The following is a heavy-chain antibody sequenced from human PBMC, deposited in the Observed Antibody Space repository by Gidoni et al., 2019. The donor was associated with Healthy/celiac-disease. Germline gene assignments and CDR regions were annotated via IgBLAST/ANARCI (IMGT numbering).Heavy chain of an antibody. CDR3: ARDLHYYDSSGYRYYGMDV. CDR2: IYSGGST. D-gene: IGHD3-22*01. V-gene: IGHV3-53*01. Sequence: EVQLVESGGGLIQPGGSLRLSCAASGFTVSSNSLSWVRQAPGKGLEWVSVIYSGGSTYYADSVKGRFTISRDNSKNTLYLQMNSLRAEDTAVYYCARDLHYYDSSGYRYYGMDVWGQGTTVTVSS. CDR1: GFTVSSNS. J-gene: IGHJ6*02.